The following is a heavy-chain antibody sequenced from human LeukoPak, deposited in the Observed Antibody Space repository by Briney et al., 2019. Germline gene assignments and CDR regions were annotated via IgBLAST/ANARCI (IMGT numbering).Heavy chain of an antibody. Sequence: GGSLRLSCAASGFTFSSYAMSWVRQAPREGLEWVSSTSDSGDNTYYADSVKGRFITSRDNSKNTLFLQMQSLRAEDTAVYYCANNLFGYFDCWGQGTLVTVSS. CDR3: ANNLFGYFDC. D-gene: IGHD3-16*01. CDR2: TSDSGDNT. V-gene: IGHV3-23*01. CDR1: GFTFSSYA. J-gene: IGHJ4*02.